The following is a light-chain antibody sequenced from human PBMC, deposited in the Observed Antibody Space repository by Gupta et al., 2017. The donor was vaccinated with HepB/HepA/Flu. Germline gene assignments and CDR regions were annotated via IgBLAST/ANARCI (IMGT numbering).Light chain of an antibody. CDR3: QQYGSSPRT. V-gene: IGKV3-20*01. Sequence: ELLLTQSPGPLSLSPGERATLSCRASQSVSSSYLAWYQQKPGQAPRLLIYGASSRATGIPDRFSGSGSGTDFTLTISRLEPEDFAVYYCQQYGSSPRTFGQGTKVEIK. CDR2: GAS. CDR1: QSVSSSY. J-gene: IGKJ1*01.